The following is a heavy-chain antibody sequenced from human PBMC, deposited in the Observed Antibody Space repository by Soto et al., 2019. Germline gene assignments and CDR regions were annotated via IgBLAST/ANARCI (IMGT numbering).Heavy chain of an antibody. CDR3: ARSKYYDSRWAFDI. CDR1: GFTVSSNY. D-gene: IGHD3-22*01. Sequence: GGSLRLSCAASGFTVSSNYMSWVRQAPGKGLEWVSVIYSGGSTYYADSVKGRFTISRDNSKNTLYLQMNSLRAEDTAVYYCARSKYYDSRWAFDIWGQGTMVTVSS. J-gene: IGHJ3*02. V-gene: IGHV3-53*01. CDR2: IYSGGST.